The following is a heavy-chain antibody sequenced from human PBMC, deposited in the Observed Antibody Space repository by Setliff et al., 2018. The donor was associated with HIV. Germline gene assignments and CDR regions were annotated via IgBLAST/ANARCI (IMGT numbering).Heavy chain of an antibody. CDR1: GFTFSTFS. D-gene: IGHD2-2*01. J-gene: IGHJ4*02. Sequence: GSLRLSCAASGFTFSTFSMSWVRQAPGKGLEWVSSITSRSADIYYPDSVKGRFTISRDNSKNMLSLQLNSLRADDTAVYYCAKYATPGPSRIFDYWGPGALVTVSS. V-gene: IGHV3-23*01. CDR3: AKYATPGPSRIFDY. CDR2: ITSRSADI.